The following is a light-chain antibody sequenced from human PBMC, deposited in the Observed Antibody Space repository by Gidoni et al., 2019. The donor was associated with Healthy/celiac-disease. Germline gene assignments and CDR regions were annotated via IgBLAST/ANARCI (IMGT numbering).Light chain of an antibody. J-gene: IGKJ4*01. V-gene: IGKV1-39*01. CDR1: QSISSY. CDR2: AAS. Sequence: DIQMIQSPSSLSASGGDRVTITCRASQSISSYLNWYQQKPGKAPKLLIYAASSLQSGVPSRLSGSGSGTDFALTISSLQPEDFATYYCQQSYSTPFTFXGXTKVEIK. CDR3: QQSYSTPFT.